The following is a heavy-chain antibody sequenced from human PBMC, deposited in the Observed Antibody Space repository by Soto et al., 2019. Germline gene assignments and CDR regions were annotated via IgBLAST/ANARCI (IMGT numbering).Heavy chain of an antibody. CDR2: ISSSSSYI. CDR3: ARDSKSSPRHYGMDV. V-gene: IGHV3-21*01. Sequence: GGSLRLSCAASGFTFSSYSMNWVRQAPGKGLEWVSSISSSSSYIYYADSVKGRFTISRDNAKNSLYLQMNSLRAEDTAVYYCARDSKSSPRHYGMDVWGQGTTVTVSS. CDR1: GFTFSSYS. J-gene: IGHJ6*02.